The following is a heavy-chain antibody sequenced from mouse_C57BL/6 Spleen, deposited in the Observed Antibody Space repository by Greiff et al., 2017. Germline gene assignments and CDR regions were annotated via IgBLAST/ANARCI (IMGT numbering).Heavy chain of an antibody. CDR2: IYPRSGNT. CDR1: GYTFTSYG. J-gene: IGHJ2*01. V-gene: IGHV1-81*01. D-gene: IGHD1-1*01. Sequence: QVQLQQSGAELARPGASVKLSCKASGYTFTSYGISWVKQRTGQGLEWIGEIYPRSGNTYYTEKFKGKATLTADKSSSTAYMELRSLTSEDSAVFFCARWGSYYYVDYWGQGTTLTVSS. CDR3: ARWGSYYYVDY.